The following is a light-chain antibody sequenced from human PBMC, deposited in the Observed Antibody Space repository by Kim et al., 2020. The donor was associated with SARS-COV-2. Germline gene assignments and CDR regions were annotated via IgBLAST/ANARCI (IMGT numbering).Light chain of an antibody. V-gene: IGKV3-20*01. J-gene: IGKJ1*01. Sequence: EIVLTQSPGTLSLSPGERATLSCRASQSVSSSYLAWYQQKPGQAPRLLIYGASSRATGIPDRFSGSGSGTDFTLTISRLEPEDFAVYYCQQYSSSPRTFGQGTKL. CDR3: QQYSSSPRT. CDR1: QSVSSSY. CDR2: GAS.